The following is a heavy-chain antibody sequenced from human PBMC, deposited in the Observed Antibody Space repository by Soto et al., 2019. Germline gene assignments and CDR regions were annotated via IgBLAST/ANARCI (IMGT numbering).Heavy chain of an antibody. Sequence: SETLSLTCTVSGGSISSSTYSWGWIRQSPGKGLEWIASINFSGTTYHNPSLKSRVSISADTSKKQLSLKLSSVTAEDTAIYYCARGMKTAVFYGMDVWGQGTTVTVSS. V-gene: IGHV4-39*01. CDR3: ARGMKTAVFYGMDV. CDR2: INFSGTT. J-gene: IGHJ6*02. D-gene: IGHD2-2*01. CDR1: GGSISSSTYS.